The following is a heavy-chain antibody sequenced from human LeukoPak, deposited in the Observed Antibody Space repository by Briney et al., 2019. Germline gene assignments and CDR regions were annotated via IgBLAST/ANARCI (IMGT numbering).Heavy chain of an antibody. Sequence: EASVKVSCKTSGYTFTSYGISWVRQAPGQGLEWMGWISAYNGNTNYAQKLQGRVTMTTDTSTSTAYMELSRLRSDDTAVYYCARELVGATAGFDYWGQGTLVTVSS. D-gene: IGHD1-26*01. CDR2: ISAYNGNT. V-gene: IGHV1-18*01. J-gene: IGHJ4*02. CDR3: ARELVGATAGFDY. CDR1: GYTFTSYG.